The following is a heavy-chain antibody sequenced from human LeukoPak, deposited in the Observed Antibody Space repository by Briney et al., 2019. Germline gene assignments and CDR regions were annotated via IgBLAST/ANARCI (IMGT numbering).Heavy chain of an antibody. CDR1: GGSFSGYY. D-gene: IGHD1-26*01. J-gene: IGHJ4*02. CDR3: ARSRRNIVGATTSSFDY. Sequence: PSETPSLTCAVYGGSFSGYYWSWIRQPPGKGLEWIGEVNHSGSTNYNPSLKSRVTISVDTSKNQFSLKLSSVTAADTAVYYCARSRRNIVGATTSSFDYWGQGTLVTVSS. CDR2: VNHSGST. V-gene: IGHV4-34*01.